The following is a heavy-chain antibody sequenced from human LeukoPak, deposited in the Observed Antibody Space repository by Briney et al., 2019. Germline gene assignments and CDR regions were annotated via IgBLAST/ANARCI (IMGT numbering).Heavy chain of an antibody. V-gene: IGHV3-23*01. D-gene: IGHD3-22*01. J-gene: IGHJ4*02. Sequence: GGSLRLSCAASGFTFSSYAMSWVRQAPGKGLEWVSAISGSGGNTYYADSVRGRFTISRDNSKNTLYLQMNSLRAEDTAVYYCAKDGRGYYYGTLDYWGQGTLVTVSS. CDR1: GFTFSSYA. CDR2: ISGSGGNT. CDR3: AKDGRGYYYGTLDY.